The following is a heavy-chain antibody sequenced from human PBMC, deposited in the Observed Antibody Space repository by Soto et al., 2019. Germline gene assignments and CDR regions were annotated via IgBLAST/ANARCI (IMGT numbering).Heavy chain of an antibody. CDR1: GFTFSSYA. CDR2: ISGSGGST. CDR3: AKDVAAGTSYYFDY. V-gene: IGHV3-23*01. Sequence: GESLKISCAASGFTFSSYAMSWVRQAPGKGLEWVSAISGSGGSTYYADSVKGRFTISRDNSKNTLYLQMNSLRAEDTAVYYCAKDVAAGTSYYFDYWGQGTLVTVSS. D-gene: IGHD6-13*01. J-gene: IGHJ4*02.